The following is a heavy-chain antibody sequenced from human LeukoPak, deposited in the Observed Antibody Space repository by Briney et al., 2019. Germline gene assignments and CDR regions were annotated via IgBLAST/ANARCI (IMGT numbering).Heavy chain of an antibody. J-gene: IGHJ6*02. CDR1: GFTFSSYA. CDR2: ISYDGSNK. CDR3: ARDRDPPYYYYGMDV. Sequence: GRSLRLSCAASGFTFSSYAMHWVRQAPGKGLEWVAVISYDGSNKYYADSVKGRFTISRDNSKNTLYLQMNSLRAEDTAVYYCARDRDPPYYYYGMDVWGQGTLVTVSS. D-gene: IGHD5-24*01. V-gene: IGHV3-30*04.